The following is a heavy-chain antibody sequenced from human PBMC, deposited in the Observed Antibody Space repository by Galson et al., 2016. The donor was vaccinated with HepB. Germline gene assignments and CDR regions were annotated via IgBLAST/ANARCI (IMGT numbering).Heavy chain of an antibody. J-gene: IGHJ5*02. CDR3: ARDTSGWPPLDP. V-gene: IGHV1-18*01. CDR2: ITTYNGNT. Sequence: SVKVSCKASGYTFTSYGISWVRQAPGQGLEWMGWITTYNGNTNYAQKVQGRVTMTTDTSTNTAYMELRSLRSDDTAVYYCARDTSGWPPLDPCGQGTLVTVSS. CDR1: GYTFTSYG. D-gene: IGHD6-19*01.